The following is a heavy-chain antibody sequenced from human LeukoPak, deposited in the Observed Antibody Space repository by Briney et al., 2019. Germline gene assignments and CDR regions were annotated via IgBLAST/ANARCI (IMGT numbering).Heavy chain of an antibody. CDR1: GGAFSGYY. V-gene: IGHV4-34*01. CDR2: INHSGST. Sequence: SETLSLTCAVDGGAFSGYYWSWIRQPPGKGLDWLGEINHSGSTNYNPSLKSRVTISVDTSKNQFSLKLSSVTAADTAVYYCARGLRFRSGWFHFDYWGQGTLVTVSS. D-gene: IGHD6-19*01. J-gene: IGHJ4*02. CDR3: ARGLRFRSGWFHFDY.